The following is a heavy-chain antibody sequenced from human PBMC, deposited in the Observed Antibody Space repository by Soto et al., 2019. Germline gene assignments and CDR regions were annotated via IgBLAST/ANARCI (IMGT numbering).Heavy chain of an antibody. CDR2: IYYSGST. V-gene: IGHV4-39*01. J-gene: IGHJ4*02. CDR1: GGSISSSSYY. Sequence: SETLSLTCTVSGGSISSSSYYWGWIRQPPGKGLEWIGSIYYSGSTYYNPSLKSRVTISVDTPKNQFSLKLSSVTAADTAVYYCARHQSGWPFDYWGQGTLVTVSS. CDR3: ARHQSGWPFDY. D-gene: IGHD6-19*01.